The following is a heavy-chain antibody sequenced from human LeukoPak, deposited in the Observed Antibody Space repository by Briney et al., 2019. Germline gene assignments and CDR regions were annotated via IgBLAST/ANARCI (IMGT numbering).Heavy chain of an antibody. CDR2: ISGSGGST. V-gene: IGHV3-23*01. CDR1: GFTFSSYA. D-gene: IGHD1-7*01. CDR3: ARDKSITGTTEGYYFDY. Sequence: GGSLRLSCAASGFTFSSYAMSWVRQAPGKGLEWVSAISGSGGSTYYADSVKGRFTISRDNAKNSLYLQMNSLRAEDTAVYYCARDKSITGTTEGYYFDYWGQGTLVTVSS. J-gene: IGHJ4*02.